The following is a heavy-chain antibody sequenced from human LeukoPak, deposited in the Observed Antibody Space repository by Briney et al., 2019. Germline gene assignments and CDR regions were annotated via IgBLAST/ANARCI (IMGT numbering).Heavy chain of an antibody. CDR3: ARESSPEDAFDI. J-gene: IGHJ3*02. D-gene: IGHD1-14*01. CDR1: GFTLSSYS. CDR2: ISSSSSYI. V-gene: IGHV3-21*04. Sequence: QSGESLRLSCAASGFTLSSYSMNWVRQAPGKGLEWVSSISSSSSYIYYADSVKGRFTISRDNAKNSLYLQMNSLRADDTAVYYSARESSPEDAFDIWGQGTLVTVSS.